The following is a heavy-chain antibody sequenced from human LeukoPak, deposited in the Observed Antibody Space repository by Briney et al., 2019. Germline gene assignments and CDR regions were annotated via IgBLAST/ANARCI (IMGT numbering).Heavy chain of an antibody. CDR2: FDPEDGET. J-gene: IGHJ4*02. V-gene: IGHV1-24*01. Sequence: ASVKVSCKVAGYTLTELSMHWVRQAPGKGLEWMGGFDPEDGETIYAQKFQGRVAMTEDTSTDTAYMELSSLRSEDTAVYYCATIPSRVAVARPLDYWGQGTLVIVSS. D-gene: IGHD6-19*01. CDR3: ATIPSRVAVARPLDY. CDR1: GYTLTELS.